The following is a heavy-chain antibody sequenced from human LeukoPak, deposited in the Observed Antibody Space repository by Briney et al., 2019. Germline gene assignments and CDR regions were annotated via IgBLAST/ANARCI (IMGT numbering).Heavy chain of an antibody. J-gene: IGHJ4*02. CDR3: ASSTYYDFWSGPARAPFDY. V-gene: IGHV4-31*03. Sequence: PSETLSLTCTVSGGSISSGGYYWSWIRQHPGKGLEWIGYIYYSGSTYYNPSLKSRVTISVDKSKNQFSLKLSSVTAADTAVYYCASSTYYDFWSGPARAPFDYWGQGTLVTVSS. D-gene: IGHD3-3*01. CDR2: IYYSGST. CDR1: GGSISSGGYY.